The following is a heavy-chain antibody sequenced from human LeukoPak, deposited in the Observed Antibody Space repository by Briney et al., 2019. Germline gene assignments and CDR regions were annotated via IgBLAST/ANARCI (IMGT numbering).Heavy chain of an antibody. J-gene: IGHJ4*02. Sequence: PGGSLRLSCAASGFTFSNAWMSWVRQAPGKGLEWVGRIKRKTDGGTTDYAAPVKGRFTMSRDDSKNTLYLQMNSLKTEDTAVYYCTTDGLSAYYDFWSGYYYFDYWGQGTLVTVSS. CDR3: TTDGLSAYYDFWSGYYYFDY. V-gene: IGHV3-15*01. CDR1: GFTFSNAW. D-gene: IGHD3-3*01. CDR2: IKRKTDGGTT.